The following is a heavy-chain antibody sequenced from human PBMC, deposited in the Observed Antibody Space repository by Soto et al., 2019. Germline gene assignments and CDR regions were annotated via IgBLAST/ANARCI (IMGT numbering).Heavy chain of an antibody. CDR1: GFTFSSYG. Sequence: QVQLVESGGGVVQPGRSLRLSCAASGFTFSSYGMHWVRQAPGKGLEWVAVIWYDGSNKYYADSVKGRFTISRDNSKNTLYLQMNSLRAEDTAVYYCAREWYCTNGLCPFDYWGQGTLVTVSS. D-gene: IGHD2-8*01. J-gene: IGHJ4*02. CDR3: AREWYCTNGLCPFDY. V-gene: IGHV3-33*01. CDR2: IWYDGSNK.